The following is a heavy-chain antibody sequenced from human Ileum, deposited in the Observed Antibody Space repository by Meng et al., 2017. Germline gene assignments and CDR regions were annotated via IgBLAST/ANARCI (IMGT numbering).Heavy chain of an antibody. J-gene: IGHJ4*02. Sequence: GPLQQWCARLLKPSDPLSLTCAVYGGSFSGYYWSWIRQPPGKGLEWIGEINHSGSTNYNPSLKSRVTISVDTSKNQFSLKLSSVTAADTAVYYCARTSGWFYYWGQGTLVTVSS. CDR1: GGSFSGYY. CDR2: INHSGST. V-gene: IGHV4-34*01. CDR3: ARTSGWFYY. D-gene: IGHD6-19*01.